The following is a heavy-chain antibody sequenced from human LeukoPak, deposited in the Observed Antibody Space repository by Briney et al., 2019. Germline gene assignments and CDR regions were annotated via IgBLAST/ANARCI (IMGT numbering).Heavy chain of an antibody. J-gene: IGHJ6*02. CDR2: ISSSSSTI. D-gene: IGHD3-10*01. V-gene: IGHV3-48*04. CDR3: ARERYYGSGNYYGMDV. Sequence: GGSLRLSCAASGFTFSSYSMNWVRQAPGKGLGWVSYISSSSSTIYYANSVKGRFTISRDNAKNSLYLQMISLRAEGTAVYYCARERYYGSGNYYGMDVWGQGTTVTVSS. CDR1: GFTFSSYS.